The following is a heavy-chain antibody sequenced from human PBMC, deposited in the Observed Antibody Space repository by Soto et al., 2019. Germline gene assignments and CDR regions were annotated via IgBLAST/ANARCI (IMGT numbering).Heavy chain of an antibody. CDR2: IVPIFGTT. CDR3: ASVAAVPRLYNYPAFHP. J-gene: IGHJ6*02. CDR1: GGTFSNYA. Sequence: QVQLVQSGAEVKKPGSSVKVSCKVSGGTFSNYAIDWVRLAPGHGLEWMGGIVPIFGTTYYTQKFQGRAPITADDSTTTSAFVISSLGSAVTPIDSCASVAAVPRLYNYPAFHPWAQVASFSFSS. V-gene: IGHV1-69*12. D-gene: IGHD3-22*01.